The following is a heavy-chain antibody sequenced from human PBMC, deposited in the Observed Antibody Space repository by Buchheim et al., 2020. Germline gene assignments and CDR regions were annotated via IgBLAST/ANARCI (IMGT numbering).Heavy chain of an antibody. J-gene: IGHJ4*02. Sequence: EVQLVESGGGLVKPGGSLRLSCAASGFTFSTYSMNWARQAPGKGLEWVSSMSSDSDVIYYSDSVKGRFPISRDNAKTSLYLQMNSLRDEDTAVYYCGREIAGAPTDFWGQGTL. V-gene: IGHV3-21*01. D-gene: IGHD1-26*01. CDR2: MSSDSDVI. CDR1: GFTFSTYS. CDR3: GREIAGAPTDF.